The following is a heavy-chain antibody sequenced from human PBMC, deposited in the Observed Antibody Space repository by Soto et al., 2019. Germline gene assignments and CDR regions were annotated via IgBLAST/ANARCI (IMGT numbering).Heavy chain of an antibody. V-gene: IGHV4-61*01. J-gene: IGHJ6*02. CDR1: GGSVSSGSYY. D-gene: IGHD2-2*02. CDR3: ASRYCSSTSCYTSTPPFYYYYGMDV. CDR2: IYYSGST. Sequence: QVQLQESGPGLVKPSEALSLTCTVSGGSVSSGSYYWSWIRQPPGKGLEWIGYIYYSGSTNYNPSLKSRVTISVDTSKNQFSLKLSSVTAADTAVYYCASRYCSSTSCYTSTPPFYYYYGMDVWGQGTTVTASS.